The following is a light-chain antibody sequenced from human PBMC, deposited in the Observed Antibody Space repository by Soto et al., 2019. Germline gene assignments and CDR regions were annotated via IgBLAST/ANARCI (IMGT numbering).Light chain of an antibody. Sequence: EIVLTQSAGTLSLSPGERATLSCRASQSVSNSYLAWYQQKPGQAPRLLIYGASNRATGIPDRFSGSASGTDFTLTISRLEPEDFAVYDCQQYGSSGTFGQGTKVDI. CDR3: QQYGSSGT. CDR1: QSVSNSY. V-gene: IGKV3-20*01. J-gene: IGKJ1*01. CDR2: GAS.